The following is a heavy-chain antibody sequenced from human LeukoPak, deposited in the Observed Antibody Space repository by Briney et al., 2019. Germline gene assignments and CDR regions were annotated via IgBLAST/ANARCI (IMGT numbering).Heavy chain of an antibody. CDR2: IYPGDSYT. D-gene: IGHD3-10*02. CDR3: ARLIFGESSWHTGNWFDP. J-gene: IGHJ5*02. CDR1: GYSFTSYW. Sequence: GESLKISCKGSGYSFTSYWIGWVRQMPGKGLEWMGIIYPGDSYTRYSPSFQGQVTISADKSISTAYLQWSSLKASDTAMYYCARLIFGESSWHTGNWFDPWGQGTLVTVSS. V-gene: IGHV5-51*01.